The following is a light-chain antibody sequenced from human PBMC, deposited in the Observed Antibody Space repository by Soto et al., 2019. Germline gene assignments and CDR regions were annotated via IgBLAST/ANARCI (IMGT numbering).Light chain of an antibody. CDR3: QQYDHLSLT. J-gene: IGKJ4*01. V-gene: IGKV1-33*01. CDR1: QDITNS. Sequence: DIQMTQSPSSLSASVWDRVAITWXASQDITNSLNWYQQKPGKAPNLLIFDASNLDAGVPSRFSGSGSGTYFPFTIHSLQPEDVATYYCQQYDHLSLTFGGGTKVDIK. CDR2: DAS.